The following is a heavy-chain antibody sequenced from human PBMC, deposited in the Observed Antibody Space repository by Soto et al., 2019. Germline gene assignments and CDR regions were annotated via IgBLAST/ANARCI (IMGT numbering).Heavy chain of an antibody. CDR2: ISWNSGSI. V-gene: IGHV3-9*01. D-gene: IGHD6-19*01. Sequence: GGSLRLSCAASGFTFDDYAMHWVRQAPGKGLEWVSGISWNSGSIGYADSVKGRFTISRDNAKNSLYLQMNSLRAEDTAVYYCARDFPGWPNYWGQGTLVTVSS. J-gene: IGHJ4*02. CDR3: ARDFPGWPNY. CDR1: GFTFDDYA.